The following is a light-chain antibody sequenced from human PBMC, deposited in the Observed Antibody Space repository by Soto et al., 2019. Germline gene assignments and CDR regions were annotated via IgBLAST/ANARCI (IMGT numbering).Light chain of an antibody. J-gene: IGKJ1*01. CDR2: GAS. Sequence: EIVMTQPPATLSVSPGERATLSCRASQSVSSNLAWYQQKPGQAPRLLIYGASTRATGIPARFSGSGSGTQFTLTISSLQSEDFAVYYCQQYNNWPPFGQGTKV. V-gene: IGKV3-15*01. CDR1: QSVSSN. CDR3: QQYNNWPP.